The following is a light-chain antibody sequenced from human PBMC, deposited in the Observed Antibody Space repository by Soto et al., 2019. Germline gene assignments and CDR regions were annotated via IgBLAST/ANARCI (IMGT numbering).Light chain of an antibody. CDR1: SSDVGAYNL. J-gene: IGLJ3*02. CDR3: SSYTDPSTLV. CDR2: DVS. Sequence: QSALTQPASVSGSPGQSITISCAGTSSDVGAYNLVSWYQQHPGRAPKLFIFDVSNRPSGVSNRFSGSKSGNTASLTISGLQAEDEAFYYCSSYTDPSTLVFGGGTQLTVL. V-gene: IGLV2-14*02.